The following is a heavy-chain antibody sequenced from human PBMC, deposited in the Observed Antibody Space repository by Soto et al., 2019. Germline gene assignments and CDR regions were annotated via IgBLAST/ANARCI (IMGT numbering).Heavy chain of an antibody. CDR1: GYTFTSYD. CDR2: MNPNSGNT. D-gene: IGHD6-13*01. Sequence: QVQLVQSGAEVKKPGASVKVSCKASGYTFTSYDINWVRQASGQGLEWMGWMNPNSGNTGYAQKFQGRVTMTRNTSISTAYMELSSLRSEDTAVYYCARGSKGSSWYAYWFDPWVQGTLVTVSS. CDR3: ARGSKGSSWYAYWFDP. V-gene: IGHV1-8*01. J-gene: IGHJ5*02.